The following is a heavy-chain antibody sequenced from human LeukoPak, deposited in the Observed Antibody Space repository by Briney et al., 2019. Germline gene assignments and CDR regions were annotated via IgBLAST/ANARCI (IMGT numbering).Heavy chain of an antibody. J-gene: IGHJ4*02. D-gene: IGHD2-2*01. CDR1: GFTVSSNY. CDR2: IYSGGST. Sequence: PGGSLRLSCAASGFTVSSNYMSWVRQAPGKGLEWVSVIYSGGSTYYADSVKGRFTISRDNSKNTLYLQMNSLRAEDTAVYYCAGIVVVPAAMRGNDYWGQGTLVTVSS. V-gene: IGHV3-66*01. CDR3: AGIVVVPAAMRGNDY.